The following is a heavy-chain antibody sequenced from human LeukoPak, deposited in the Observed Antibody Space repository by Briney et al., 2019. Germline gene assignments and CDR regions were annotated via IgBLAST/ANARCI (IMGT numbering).Heavy chain of an antibody. CDR3: VRVSSYSSSSGSLCDY. CDR2: ISYDGSNK. J-gene: IGHJ4*02. CDR1: GFTFSSYG. V-gene: IGHV3-30*03. Sequence: PGGSLRLSCAASGFTFSSYGMHWVRQAPGKGLEWVAVISYDGSNKYYADSVKGRFTISRDDAKNSLYLQMNSLRAEDTAVYYCVRVSSYSSSSGSLCDYWGQGTRVTVSS. D-gene: IGHD6-6*01.